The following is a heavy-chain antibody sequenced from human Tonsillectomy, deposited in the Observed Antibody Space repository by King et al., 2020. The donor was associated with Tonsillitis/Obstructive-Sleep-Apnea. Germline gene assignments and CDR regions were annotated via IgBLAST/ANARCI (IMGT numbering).Heavy chain of an antibody. CDR2: ISTSGSTI. CDR1: GFTFSSYE. Sequence: VQLVESGGDLVQPGGSLRLSCAASGFTFSSYEMNWVRQAPGKGLEWVAYISTSGSTIYYADSVRGRFTISRDNAKNSLYLQMNSLRAEDTAVYYCARAENFWSAPFDYWGQGTLVTVSS. CDR3: ARAENFWSAPFDY. J-gene: IGHJ4*02. D-gene: IGHD3-3*01. V-gene: IGHV3-48*03.